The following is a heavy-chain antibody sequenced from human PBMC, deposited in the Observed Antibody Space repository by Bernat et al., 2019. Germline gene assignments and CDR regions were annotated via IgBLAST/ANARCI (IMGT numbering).Heavy chain of an antibody. CDR3: TTLGEISSSWDAEYFQH. D-gene: IGHD6-13*01. Sequence: EVQLVESGGGLVKPGGSLRLSCAASGFTFSNAWMNWVRQAPGKGLEWVGRIKSKTDGGTTDYAAPVKGRFTISRDDSKNTLYLQMNSLKTEDTAVYYCTTLGEISSSWDAEYFQHWGRGTLVTVSS. J-gene: IGHJ1*01. CDR2: IKSKTDGGTT. V-gene: IGHV3-15*07. CDR1: GFTFSNAW.